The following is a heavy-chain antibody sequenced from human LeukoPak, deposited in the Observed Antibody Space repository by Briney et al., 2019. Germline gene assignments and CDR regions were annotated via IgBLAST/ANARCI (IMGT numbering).Heavy chain of an antibody. V-gene: IGHV4-4*07. CDR3: AREKLYTSSWGFQH. CDR1: GGSISTYY. Sequence: KSSETLSLTFTVSGGSISTYYWSWIRQSAGKELEWIGRMYSSGTTNYSPSLNSRVTMSADTSKNQISLRLTSVTAADTAVYYCAREKLYTSSWGFQHWGQGTLVIVSS. D-gene: IGHD6-13*01. J-gene: IGHJ1*01. CDR2: MYSSGTT.